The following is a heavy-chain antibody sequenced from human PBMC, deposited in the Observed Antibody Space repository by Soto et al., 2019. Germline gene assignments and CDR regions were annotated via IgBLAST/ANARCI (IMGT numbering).Heavy chain of an antibody. J-gene: IGHJ6*03. D-gene: IGHD5-18*01. CDR3: ARSDAAYNYYYYYYMDV. CDR1: GYTFTSYD. V-gene: IGHV1-8*01. CDR2: MNPNSGNT. Sequence: QVQLVQSGAEVKKPGASVKVSCKASGYTFTSYDINWVRQATGQGLEWMGWMNPNSGNTGYAQKFQGRVTMTRNTSISTAYMELSSLRSEDTAVYYCARSDAAYNYYYYYYMDVWGKGTTVTVS.